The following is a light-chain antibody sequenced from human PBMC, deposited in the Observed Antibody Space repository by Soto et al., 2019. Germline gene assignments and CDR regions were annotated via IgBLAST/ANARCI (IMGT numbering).Light chain of an antibody. Sequence: EIVLTQSPGTLSSSPGERATLSCRASQSVSNNYLAWYHQTPGHAPRLVIYGASSMATGIPDRFSGSGSGADFTLTISSLEPEYFAVDYCQQYGNSPWTFGQGTKVEIK. CDR2: GAS. CDR3: QQYGNSPWT. J-gene: IGKJ1*01. V-gene: IGKV3-20*01. CDR1: QSVSNNY.